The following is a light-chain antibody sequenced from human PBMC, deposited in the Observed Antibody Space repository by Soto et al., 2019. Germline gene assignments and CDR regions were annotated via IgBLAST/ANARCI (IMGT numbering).Light chain of an antibody. CDR1: TSDVGGYNY. J-gene: IGLJ1*01. V-gene: IGLV2-14*03. Sequence: QSALTQPASVSGSLGQSITVSCTGTTSDVGGYNYVSWYQQHPGTAPKLMIYDVIHRPSGVSNRFSGSKSGNTASLTISGLQAEDEADYYCSSYTSSNTYVFGTGTKVTVL. CDR2: DVI. CDR3: SSYTSSNTYV.